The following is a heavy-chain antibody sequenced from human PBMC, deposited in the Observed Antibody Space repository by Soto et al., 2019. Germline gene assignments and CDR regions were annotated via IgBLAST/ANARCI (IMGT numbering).Heavy chain of an antibody. V-gene: IGHV4-34*02. CDR3: ARAPMVRGVPLDFDY. J-gene: IGHJ4*02. Sequence: QVQLQQWGTRLLKPSETLSLTCAVFGESFSGHYWSWIRQTPGKGLEWIGEIEHGGSTNYNPSLKRRVRMSVDTTRKKFSLRLNSVIAADTAVYYCARAPMVRGVPLDFDYWGQGTLVTVSS. CDR2: IEHGGST. D-gene: IGHD3-10*01. CDR1: GESFSGHY.